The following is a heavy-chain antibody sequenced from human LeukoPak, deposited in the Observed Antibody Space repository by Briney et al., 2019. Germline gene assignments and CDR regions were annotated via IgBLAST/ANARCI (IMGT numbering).Heavy chain of an antibody. CDR1: RGSMSSGTYY. D-gene: IGHD3-10*01. V-gene: IGHV4-39*07. Sequence: PSETLSLTPTVSRGSMSSGTYYWGWTRQPPGKGLEWIACIRYLGSTFYNPSLKSRVSMSLDTSKDQLSLKLISVSAADTAVYYCARVCCYYDSGSSPNWLDPWGQGTLVTVSS. CDR3: ARVCCYYDSGSSPNWLDP. CDR2: IRYLGST. J-gene: IGHJ5*02.